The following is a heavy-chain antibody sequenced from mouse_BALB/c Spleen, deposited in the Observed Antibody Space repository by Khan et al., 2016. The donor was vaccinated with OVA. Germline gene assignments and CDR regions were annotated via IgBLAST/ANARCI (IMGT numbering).Heavy chain of an antibody. CDR3: AGGIILQRYTDNIEY. CDR2: ISYSGST. J-gene: IGHJ2*01. D-gene: IGHD1-1*01. V-gene: IGHV3-2*02. CDR1: GYSISSDYA. Sequence: EVQLQESGPGLVKPSQSLSLTCTVTGYSISSDYAWNWIRQFPGNKLEWMGYISYSGSTTYNPSLKSRISITRDTSKNQFFLQLNSVPTEDTATRYSAGGIILQRYTDNIEYWGQGTPLSVSS.